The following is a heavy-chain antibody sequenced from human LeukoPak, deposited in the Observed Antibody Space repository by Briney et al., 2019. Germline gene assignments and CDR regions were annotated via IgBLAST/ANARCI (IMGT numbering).Heavy chain of an antibody. D-gene: IGHD5-24*01. Sequence: GGSLRLCCTASGFTFRTYGMVWVRQAPGKGLEWVAVIWYDGSNENYADSVKGRFTISRDNSKSTLFLQMNSLRAEDTSVYYCARNAYNYGGFDYWGLGTLVTVSS. CDR1: GFTFRTYG. CDR3: ARNAYNYGGFDY. V-gene: IGHV3-33*01. J-gene: IGHJ4*02. CDR2: IWYDGSNE.